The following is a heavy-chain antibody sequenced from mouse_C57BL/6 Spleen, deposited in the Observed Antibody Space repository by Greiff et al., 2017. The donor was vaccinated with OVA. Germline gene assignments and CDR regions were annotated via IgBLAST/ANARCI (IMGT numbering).Heavy chain of an antibody. CDR2: IHPNSGST. V-gene: IGHV1-64*01. CDR3: VRGGYGSSPYYAMDY. Sequence: QVQLQQSGAELVKPGASVKLSCKASGYTFTSYWMHWVKQRPGQGLEWIGMIHPNSGSTNYNEKFKSKATLTVDKSSSTAYMQLSSLTSEDSAVYYCVRGGYGSSPYYAMDYWGQGTSVTVSS. J-gene: IGHJ4*01. D-gene: IGHD1-1*01. CDR1: GYTFTSYW.